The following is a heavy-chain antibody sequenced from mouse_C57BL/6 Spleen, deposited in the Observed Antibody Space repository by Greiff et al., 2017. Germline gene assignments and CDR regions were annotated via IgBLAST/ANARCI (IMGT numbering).Heavy chain of an antibody. Sequence: EVKLVESGGGLVKPGGSLKLSCAASGFTFSDYGMHWVRQAPEKGLEWVAYISSGSSTIYYADTVKGRFTISRDNAKNTLFLQMTSLRSEDTAMYYCAMRGDGYRAWFAYWGQGTLVTVSA. V-gene: IGHV5-17*01. CDR1: GFTFSDYG. J-gene: IGHJ3*01. CDR3: AMRGDGYRAWFAY. CDR2: ISSGSSTI. D-gene: IGHD2-3*01.